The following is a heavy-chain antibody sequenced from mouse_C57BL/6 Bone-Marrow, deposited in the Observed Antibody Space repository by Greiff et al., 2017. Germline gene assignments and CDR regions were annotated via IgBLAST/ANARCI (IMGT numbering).Heavy chain of an antibody. CDR3: ARPLLEAWFAY. CDR1: GYTFTSYG. D-gene: IGHD2-10*01. CDR2: IYPRSGNT. J-gene: IGHJ3*01. V-gene: IGHV1-81*01. Sequence: VQRVESGAELARPGASVKLSCKASGYTFTSYGISWVKQRTGQGLEWIGEIYPRSGNTYYNEKFKGKATLTADKSSSTAYMELRSLTSEYSAVYFCARPLLEAWFAYWGQGTLVTVSA.